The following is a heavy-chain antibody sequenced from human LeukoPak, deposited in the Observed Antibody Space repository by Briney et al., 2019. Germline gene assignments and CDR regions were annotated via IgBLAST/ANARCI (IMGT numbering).Heavy chain of an antibody. CDR3: AKDRIGVSQYYYDSSGYPRGGFDY. CDR2: ISGSGGDT. J-gene: IGHJ4*02. V-gene: IGHV3-23*01. Sequence: PGGSLRLSCAASGFTFSSYAMSWVRQAPGKGLEWVSAISGSGGDTYYADSVKGRFTISRDNSKNTLYLQMNSLRAEDTAVYYCAKDRIGVSQYYYDSSGYPRGGFDYWGQGTLVTVSS. CDR1: GFTFSSYA. D-gene: IGHD3-22*01.